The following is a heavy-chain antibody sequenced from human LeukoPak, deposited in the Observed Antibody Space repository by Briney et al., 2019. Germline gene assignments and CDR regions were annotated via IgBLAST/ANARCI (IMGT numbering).Heavy chain of an antibody. V-gene: IGHV3-21*01. Sequence: GGSLRLSCAASGFTLSTYSINWVRQAPGKGLEWVSSISSSSSYIYYADSVKGRFTISRDNAKNSLYLQMNSLRAEDTAVYYCARRVASANDAFDIWGQGTMVTVSS. J-gene: IGHJ3*02. CDR2: ISSSSSYI. CDR1: GFTLSTYS. D-gene: IGHD6-13*01. CDR3: ARRVASANDAFDI.